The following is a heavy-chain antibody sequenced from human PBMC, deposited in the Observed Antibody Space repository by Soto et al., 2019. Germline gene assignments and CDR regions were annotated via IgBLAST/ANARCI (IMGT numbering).Heavy chain of an antibody. CDR3: ARVAVATSDY. CDR1: GFTFSSYS. V-gene: IGHV3-21*01. D-gene: IGHD5-12*01. Sequence: EVQLVESGGGLVKPGGSLRLSCAASGFTFSSYSMNWVRQAPGKGLEWVSSISSSSSYIYYADSVKGRFPITRDNAKNSLYLQMNSLRAEDTAVYYCARVAVATSDYWGQATLVTVSS. CDR2: ISSSSSYI. J-gene: IGHJ4*02.